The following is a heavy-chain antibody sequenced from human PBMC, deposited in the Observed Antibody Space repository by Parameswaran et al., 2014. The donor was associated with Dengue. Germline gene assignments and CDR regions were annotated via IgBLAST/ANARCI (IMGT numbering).Heavy chain of an antibody. D-gene: IGHD4-17*01. Sequence: SNARGCARCPGKGLEWVSAISGSGGSTYYADSVKGRFTISRDNSKNTLYLQMNSLRAEDTAVYYCAKGDYGDYEWDYWGQGTLVTVSS. J-gene: IGHJ4*02. CDR2: ISGSGGST. CDR1: SNA. V-gene: IGHV3-23*01. CDR3: AKGDYGDYEWDY.